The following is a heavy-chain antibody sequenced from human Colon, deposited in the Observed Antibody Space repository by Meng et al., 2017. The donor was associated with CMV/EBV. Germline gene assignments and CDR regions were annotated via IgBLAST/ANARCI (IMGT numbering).Heavy chain of an antibody. Sequence: TLSLTCAVYGGSFKIYNWSWIRQSPRKGLDWIGEINQSGSTNYNPSLKSRVSMSIDTSKNQFSLRLTSVTAADTAMYYCARAGGADYWGQGTLVTVSS. CDR1: GGSFKIYN. J-gene: IGHJ4*02. D-gene: IGHD3-10*01. CDR2: INQSGST. CDR3: ARAGGADY. V-gene: IGHV4-34*01.